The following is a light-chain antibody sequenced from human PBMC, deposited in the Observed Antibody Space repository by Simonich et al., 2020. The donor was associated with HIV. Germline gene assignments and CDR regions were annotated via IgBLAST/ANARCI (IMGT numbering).Light chain of an antibody. CDR1: SSDVGGYNY. CDR2: DVS. V-gene: IGLV2-23*02. Sequence: QSALTQPASVSGSPGQSITISCTGTSSDVGGYNYVSWYQQHPGKAPKLMFYDVSKRPSGVSNRFSGSKSGNTASLTISGLQAEDEADYYCCSYAGGSTLVFGGGTKLTVL. J-gene: IGLJ3*02. CDR3: CSYAGGSTLV.